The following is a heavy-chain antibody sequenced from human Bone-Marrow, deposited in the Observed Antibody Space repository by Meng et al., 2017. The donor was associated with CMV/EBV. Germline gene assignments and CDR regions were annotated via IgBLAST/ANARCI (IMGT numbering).Heavy chain of an antibody. CDR3: AKGGSSTMVLFVMDV. D-gene: IGHD2-2*01. Sequence: GGSLRLSCAASGFTFSSYAMHWVRQAPGKGLEWVAVISYDGSNKYYADSVKGRFTISRDNSKNTLYLQMNSLRAEDTALYYCAKGGSSTMVLFVMDVWGQGTTVTVSS. V-gene: IGHV3-30*04. CDR1: GFTFSSYA. J-gene: IGHJ6*02. CDR2: ISYDGSNK.